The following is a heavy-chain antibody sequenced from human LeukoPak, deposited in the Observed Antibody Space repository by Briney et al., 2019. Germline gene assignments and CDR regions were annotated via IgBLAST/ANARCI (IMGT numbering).Heavy chain of an antibody. J-gene: IGHJ6*02. V-gene: IGHV3-7*01. D-gene: IGHD6-19*01. Sequence: PGGSLRLSCAASGFTFSSYWMSWVRQAPGKGLEWVANIKQDGSEKYYVDSVKGRFTISRDNAKNSLYLQMNSLRAEDTAVYYCARDGSSGWAGLKFSYYYYGMDVWGQGTTVTVSS. CDR2: IKQDGSEK. CDR1: GFTFSSYW. CDR3: ARDGSSGWAGLKFSYYYYGMDV.